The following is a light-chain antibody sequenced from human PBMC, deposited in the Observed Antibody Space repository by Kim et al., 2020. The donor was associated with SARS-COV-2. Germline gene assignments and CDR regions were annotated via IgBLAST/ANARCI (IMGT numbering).Light chain of an antibody. Sequence: SLSPGERATLSCRASQSVSSYLAWYQQKPGQAPRLLIYDASNRATGIPARFSGSGSGTDFTPTISSLEPEDFAVYYCQQRSNWITFGQGTRLEIK. V-gene: IGKV3-11*01. J-gene: IGKJ5*01. CDR2: DAS. CDR1: QSVSSY. CDR3: QQRSNWIT.